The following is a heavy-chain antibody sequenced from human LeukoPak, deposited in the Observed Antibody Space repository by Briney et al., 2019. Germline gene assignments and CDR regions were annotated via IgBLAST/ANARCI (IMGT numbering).Heavy chain of an antibody. V-gene: IGHV4-34*01. J-gene: IGHJ3*02. CDR2: INHSGST. CDR3: AISGNYFSRDAFDI. CDR1: GGSFSGYY. Sequence: SETLSLTSAVYGGSFSGYYWSWIRQPPGKGLEWIGEINHSGSTNYNPSLKSRVTISGDTSKHHFSLELRSVTAADTAVYYCAISGNYFSRDAFDIWGQGTMVTVSS. D-gene: IGHD1-26*01.